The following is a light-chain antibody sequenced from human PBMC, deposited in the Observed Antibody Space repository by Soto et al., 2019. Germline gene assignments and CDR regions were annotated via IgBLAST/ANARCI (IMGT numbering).Light chain of an antibody. CDR1: QSVTSNF. CDR3: QQYGNSPLYT. V-gene: IGKV3-20*01. J-gene: IGKJ2*01. CDR2: GAS. Sequence: EIVLTQSPGTLSLSPGERATLSCRASQSVTSNFLACYKHKPGQAPRLLIYGASSRATGIPDRFSGSGSGTDFTLTISRLEPEDFAVYYCQQYGNSPLYTFGQGTKLEI.